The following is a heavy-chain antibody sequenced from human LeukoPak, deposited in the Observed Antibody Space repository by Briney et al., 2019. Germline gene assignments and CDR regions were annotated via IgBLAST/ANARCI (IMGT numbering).Heavy chain of an antibody. V-gene: IGHV3-11*01. CDR2: ISTSGITI. Sequence: GGSLRLSCAASGFTFSDYYMSWIRQAPGKGLEWVSYISTSGITIYYADSVKGRFTISRDNAKNSLYLQMNSLRAEDTAVYYCAKGAGYDILTGLDYWGQGTLVTVSS. CDR1: GFTFSDYY. CDR3: AKGAGYDILTGLDY. D-gene: IGHD3-9*01. J-gene: IGHJ4*02.